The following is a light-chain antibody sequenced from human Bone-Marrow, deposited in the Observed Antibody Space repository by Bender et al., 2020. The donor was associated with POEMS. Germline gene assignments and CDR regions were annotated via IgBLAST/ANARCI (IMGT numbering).Light chain of an antibody. V-gene: IGLV2-23*02. CDR2: EVT. J-gene: IGLJ3*02. Sequence: QSALTQPASVSGSPGQSIAISCTGATSNVGSYNLVSWYQQYPGKAPKLMIYEVTQRPSGISNRFSGSKSGSTASLTISGLQAEDEADYYCCSYAGSRTWVFGGGTKLTVL. CDR1: TSNVGSYNL. CDR3: CSYAGSRTWV.